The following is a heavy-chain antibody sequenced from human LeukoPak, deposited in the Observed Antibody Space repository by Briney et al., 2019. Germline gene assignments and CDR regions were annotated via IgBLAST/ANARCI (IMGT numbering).Heavy chain of an antibody. CDR3: ARNLHW. Sequence: GGSLRLSCAASGFTFSSYSMNWVRQAPGKGLEWVSYISSSSSTIYYADFVKGRFTISRDNAKNSLYLQMNSLRAEDTAVYYCARNLHWWGQGTLVTVSS. CDR2: ISSSSSTI. J-gene: IGHJ4*02. CDR1: GFTFSSYS. V-gene: IGHV3-48*01.